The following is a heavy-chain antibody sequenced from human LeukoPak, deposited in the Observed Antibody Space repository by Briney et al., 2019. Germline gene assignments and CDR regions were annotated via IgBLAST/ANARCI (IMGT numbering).Heavy chain of an antibody. V-gene: IGHV5-51*01. D-gene: IGHD1-1*01. CDR1: ADRFTTCY. Sequence: GSSLLISCMGSADRFTTCYIDCVSQVPGKDLEWMGLIQPADSQTRYNPSFQGQVTLSDDTSINTAYLQRSSLRPSDTAIYYCARRLRTGGFDIWGQGTEVTVSS. J-gene: IGHJ3*02. CDR2: IQPADSQT. CDR3: ARRLRTGGFDI.